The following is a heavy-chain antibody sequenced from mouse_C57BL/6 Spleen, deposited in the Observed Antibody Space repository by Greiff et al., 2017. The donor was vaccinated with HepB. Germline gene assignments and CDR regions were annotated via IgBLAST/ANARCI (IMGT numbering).Heavy chain of an antibody. CDR3: ARLGYGNSFDY. J-gene: IGHJ2*01. CDR2: INPSSGYT. D-gene: IGHD2-10*02. V-gene: IGHV1-4*01. Sequence: VQLQQSGAELARPGASVKMSCKASGYTFTSYTMHWVKQRPGQGLEWIGYINPSSGYTKYNQKFKDKATLTADKSSSTAYMQLSSLTSEDSAVYYCARLGYGNSFDYWGQGTTLTVSS. CDR1: GYTFTSYT.